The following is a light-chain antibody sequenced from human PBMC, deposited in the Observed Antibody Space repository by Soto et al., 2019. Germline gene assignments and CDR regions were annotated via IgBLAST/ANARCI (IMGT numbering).Light chain of an antibody. J-gene: IGKJ3*01. CDR3: QKYDSAPLFT. Sequence: DIQMTQSPSSLSASVGDRVTITCRASQGISNYVAWYQQRPGKAPKLLIYAASTLQSGVPSRLSGSESGTDFTLTISGLQPEDVATYYCQKYDSAPLFTFGPGTKVEIK. V-gene: IGKV1-27*01. CDR2: AAS. CDR1: QGISNY.